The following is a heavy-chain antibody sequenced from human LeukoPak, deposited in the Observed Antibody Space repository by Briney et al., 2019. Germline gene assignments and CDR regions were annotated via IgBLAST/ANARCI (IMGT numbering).Heavy chain of an antibody. Sequence: GGSLRLSCVASGFIVSNNYMSWVRQAPGKGLEWVSVIYSSGPIFYADSVKGRFTISRDSSKNALYLQMNSLRADDTAVYYYARHRGSYFDYWGQGSLVTVSS. CDR2: IYSSGPI. V-gene: IGHV3-53*01. D-gene: IGHD3-10*01. CDR1: GFIVSNNY. J-gene: IGHJ4*02. CDR3: ARHRGSYFDY.